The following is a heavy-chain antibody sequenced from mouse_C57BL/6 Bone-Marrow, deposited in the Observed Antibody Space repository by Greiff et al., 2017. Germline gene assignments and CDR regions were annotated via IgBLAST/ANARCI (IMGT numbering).Heavy chain of an antibody. J-gene: IGHJ2*01. CDR3: ANYYGSSYKRKSYYFDY. CDR2: INPYNGGT. Sequence: VQLQQSGPVLVKPGASVKMSCKASGYTFTDYYMNWVKQSHGKSLEWIGVINPYNGGTSYNQKFKGKATLTVDKSSSTAYMGLNSLTSEDSAVYYCANYYGSSYKRKSYYFDYWGQGTTLTVSS. CDR1: GYTFTDYY. V-gene: IGHV1-19*01. D-gene: IGHD1-1*01.